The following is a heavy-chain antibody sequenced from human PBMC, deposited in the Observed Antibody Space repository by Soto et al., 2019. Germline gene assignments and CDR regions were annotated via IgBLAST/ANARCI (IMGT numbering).Heavy chain of an antibody. CDR3: ARTQRSSYGNWFDS. D-gene: IGHD6-6*01. V-gene: IGHV4-59*01. CDR1: GGCISSCD. J-gene: IGHJ5*01. Sequence: XETLSLPCTFCGGCISSCDWRWIRQPPGKGLEWIGYIYYSGSTNYNPSLKSRVTISVDTSKNQFSLKLSSVTAADTAVYYCARTQRSSYGNWFDSWGQGTLVTVSS. CDR2: IYYSGST.